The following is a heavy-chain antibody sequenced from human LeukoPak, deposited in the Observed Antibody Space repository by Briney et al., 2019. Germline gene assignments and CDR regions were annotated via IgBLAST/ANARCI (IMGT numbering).Heavy chain of an antibody. D-gene: IGHD3-22*01. CDR3: ARGAMIVVVITSVFRD. V-gene: IGHV1-2*02. CDR1: GYTFTGYY. J-gene: IGHJ4*02. Sequence: ASVKVSCKASGYTFTGYYMHWVRQAPGQGLEWMGWINPNSGGTNYAQKFQGRVTMTRDTSISTAYMELSRLGSDDTAVYYCARGAMIVVVITSVFRDWGQGTLVTVSS. CDR2: INPNSGGT.